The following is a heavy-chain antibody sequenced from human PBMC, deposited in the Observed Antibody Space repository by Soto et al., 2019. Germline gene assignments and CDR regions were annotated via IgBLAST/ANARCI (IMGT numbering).Heavy chain of an antibody. D-gene: IGHD7-27*01. V-gene: IGHV1-3*01. CDR2: INAGYGNT. J-gene: IGHJ4*02. Sequence: DSVKVSCKASGYTFSSYAMHWVRQAPGQRLEWMGWINAGYGNTKSSQKFQDRVTISRDTSASTAYMELTSLRSEDTAVYYCARDTGDGTFDFWGQGTLVTVSS. CDR3: ARDTGDGTFDF. CDR1: GYTFSSYA.